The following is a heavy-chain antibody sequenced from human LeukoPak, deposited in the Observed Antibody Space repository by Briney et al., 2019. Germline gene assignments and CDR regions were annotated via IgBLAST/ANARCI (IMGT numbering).Heavy chain of an antibody. J-gene: IGHJ4*02. V-gene: IGHV4-59*01. CDR3: ARGMITFGGVIVLDY. CDR2: IYYSGST. Sequence: SETLSLTCTVSGGSISSYYWSWIRQPPGKGLEWIGYIYYSGSTNYNPSLKSRVTISVDTSKNQFSLKLSSVTAADTAVYYCARGMITFGGVIVLDYWGQGTLVTVSS. D-gene: IGHD3-16*02. CDR1: GGSISSYY.